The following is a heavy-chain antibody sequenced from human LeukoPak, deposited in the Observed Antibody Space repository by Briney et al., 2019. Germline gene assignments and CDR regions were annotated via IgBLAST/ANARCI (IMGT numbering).Heavy chain of an antibody. J-gene: IGHJ6*03. Sequence: GGSLRLSCAASGFTFSSYSMNWVRQAPGKGLEWVSYISSSSSTIYYADSVKGRFTISRDNAKNSLYLQMNSLRAKDTAVYYCARRTVAKYYYYYYMDVWGKGTTVTVSS. D-gene: IGHD4-11*01. CDR3: ARRTVAKYYYYYYMDV. CDR2: ISSSSSTI. V-gene: IGHV3-48*04. CDR1: GFTFSSYS.